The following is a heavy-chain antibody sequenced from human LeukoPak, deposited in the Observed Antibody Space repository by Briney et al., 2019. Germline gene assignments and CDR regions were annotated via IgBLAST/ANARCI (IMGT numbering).Heavy chain of an antibody. J-gene: IGHJ4*02. CDR2: INPAGGST. CDR1: GYTFTSYY. CDR3: ARGRGVHDSHTYDYFDY. V-gene: IGHV1-46*01. Sequence: ASVKVSCKASGYTFTSYYIHWVRQAPGQGLESMGIINPAGGSTTYAQKFQGSRLTLTRDTSTSTVYMELSSLRSEDTAVYYCARGRGVHDSHTYDYFDYWGQGSLVTVSS. D-gene: IGHD3-22*01.